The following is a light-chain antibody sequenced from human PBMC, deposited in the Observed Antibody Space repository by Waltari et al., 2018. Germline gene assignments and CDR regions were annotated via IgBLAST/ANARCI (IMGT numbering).Light chain of an antibody. CDR2: EVT. Sequence: QSALTQPPSAPGSPGQSITISCPGISTDVVGSDPVLWYQQHPGKAPQLLIYEVTKRPSGVPDRFSGSKSDNTASLAVSGLQAEDEADYYCSSYAGGSSLMFGGGTKLTVL. V-gene: IGLV2-8*01. CDR3: SSYAGGSSLM. CDR1: STDVVGSDP. J-gene: IGLJ3*02.